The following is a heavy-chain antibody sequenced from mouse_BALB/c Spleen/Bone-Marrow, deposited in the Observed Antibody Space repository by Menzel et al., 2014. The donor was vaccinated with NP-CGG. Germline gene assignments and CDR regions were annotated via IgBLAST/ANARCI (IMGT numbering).Heavy chain of an antibody. V-gene: IGHV14-3*02. J-gene: IGHJ3*01. D-gene: IGHD3-1*01. CDR2: IDPANGNT. Sequence: VQLQQSGAELVKPGASVKLSCTASGFNIKDTYMHWVRQRPEQGLEWIGRIDPANGNTKYDPKFQGKATITADTPSNTAYGQLSSLTSEDTAVYYCARRAARATGFAYWGQGTLVTVSA. CDR1: GFNIKDTY. CDR3: ARRAARATGFAY.